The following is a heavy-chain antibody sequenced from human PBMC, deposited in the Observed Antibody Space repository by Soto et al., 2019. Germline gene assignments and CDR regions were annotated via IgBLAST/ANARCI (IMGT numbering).Heavy chain of an antibody. CDR3: AKVNSGSYYYYGMDV. Sequence: GSLRLSCAASGFTFSSYAMSWVRQAPGKGLEWVSAISGSGGSTYYADSVKGRFTISRDNSKNTLYLQMNSLRAEDTAVYYCAKVNSGSYYYYGMDVWGQGTTVTVSS. D-gene: IGHD1-26*01. CDR1: GFTFSSYA. CDR2: ISGSGGST. J-gene: IGHJ6*02. V-gene: IGHV3-23*01.